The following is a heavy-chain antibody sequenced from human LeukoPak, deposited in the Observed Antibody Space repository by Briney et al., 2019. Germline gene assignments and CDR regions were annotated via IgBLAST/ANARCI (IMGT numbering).Heavy chain of an antibody. J-gene: IGHJ5*02. V-gene: IGHV4-39*06. CDR1: GGSLNSFSHY. Sequence: SETLSLICSVPGGSLNSFSHYWAWIRQPPGKGLEWIGRIFSSGSTYSNPPLQSRVTFSLDKSNNHFALTLTSLTAADTAVYYCARGLAHGGIANWFDPWGQGTLVTVSS. CDR3: ARGLAHGGIANWFDP. D-gene: IGHD2-21*01. CDR2: IFSSGST.